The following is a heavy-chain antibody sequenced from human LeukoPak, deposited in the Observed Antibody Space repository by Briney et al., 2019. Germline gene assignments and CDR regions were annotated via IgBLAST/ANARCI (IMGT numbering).Heavy chain of an antibody. CDR3: ARGGASSLPFNV. CDR2: VSYSAYT. CDR1: GDSISSQF. J-gene: IGHJ3*01. D-gene: IGHD3-16*01. V-gene: IGHV4-59*11. Sequence: SETLSLTCTVSGDSISSQFWSWIRQPPGKGLDWIAYVSYSAYTNYNPSLISRVAISIDTSNNHFSLKLSSVTAADTAVYYCARGGASSLPFNVWGQGTLVTVSS.